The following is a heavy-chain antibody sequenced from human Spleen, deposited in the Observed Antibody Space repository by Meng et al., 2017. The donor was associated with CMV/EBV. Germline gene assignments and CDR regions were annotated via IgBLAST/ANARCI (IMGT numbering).Heavy chain of an antibody. J-gene: IGHJ5*01. Sequence: GESLKISCTASGFPVDLNYMSWVRQAPGKGLECVSVIYSGDVMYYAGSVKGRFTISRDDAQNSLYLQMNSLRAEDSAVYYCARSVNWFDSWGQGTLVTVSS. CDR1: GFPVDLNY. CDR3: ARSVNWFDS. CDR2: IYSGDVM. V-gene: IGHV3-66*01.